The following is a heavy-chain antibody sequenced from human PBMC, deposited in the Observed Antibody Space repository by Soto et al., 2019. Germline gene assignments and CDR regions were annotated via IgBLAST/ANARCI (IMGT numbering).Heavy chain of an antibody. CDR1: GDTFGRNA. Sequence: QVQLVQSGAEVKRPGSSVRVSCKASGDTFGRNAIHWVRQAPGQGLEWMGGIIPMFPTTNYAQKFKGRLTIYADESTGTAYMEMTSLTSEDTAVYYCSRGTIDYFDTSRSGYGLDVWGQGTAVSVSS. V-gene: IGHV1-69*01. J-gene: IGHJ6*02. CDR3: SRGTIDYFDTSRSGYGLDV. CDR2: IIPMFPTT. D-gene: IGHD3-22*01.